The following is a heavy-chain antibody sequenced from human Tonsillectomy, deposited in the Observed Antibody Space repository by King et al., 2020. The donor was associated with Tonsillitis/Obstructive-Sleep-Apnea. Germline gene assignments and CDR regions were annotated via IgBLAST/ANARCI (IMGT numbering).Heavy chain of an antibody. CDR2: INWNGGST. V-gene: IGHV3-20*01. D-gene: IGHD5-24*01. J-gene: IGHJ5*02. Sequence: VQLVESGGRVVRPGGSLRISCAASGFTFDDYGMSWVRQAPGKGLEWVSGINWNGGSTGYADSVKGRFTISRSNAKNSLYLHMNSLTAEDTALYHGARNSQGDPYSFDPWGQGTLVTVSS. CDR3: ARNSQGDPYSFDP. CDR1: GFTFDDYG.